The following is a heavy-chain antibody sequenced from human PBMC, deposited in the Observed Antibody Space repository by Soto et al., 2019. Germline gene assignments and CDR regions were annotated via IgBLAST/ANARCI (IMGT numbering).Heavy chain of an antibody. CDR2: ISAYNGNT. CDR3: ARVDGSGSYYYYYMDV. J-gene: IGHJ6*03. D-gene: IGHD3-10*01. Sequence: ASAKVSCKASGYTFTSYGISWVRRAPGQGLEWMGWISAYNGNTNYAQKLQGRVTMTTATSTSTAYMELRSLRSDDTAVYYCARVDGSGSYYYYYMDVWGKGTTVTVSS. CDR1: GYTFTSYG. V-gene: IGHV1-18*01.